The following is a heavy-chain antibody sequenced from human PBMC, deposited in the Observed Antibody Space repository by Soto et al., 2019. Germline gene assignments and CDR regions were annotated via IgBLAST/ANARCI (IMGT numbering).Heavy chain of an antibody. J-gene: IGHJ6*03. CDR3: ARGTVTKPITYNYYYYMDV. Sequence: SQTLSLTCAISGDSVSTNSAAWNWIRQSPSRGLEWLGRTYYRSKWYNEYAVSVKSRISINPDTSNNQFSLQLNSVTPEDTAVYYCARGTVTKPITYNYYYYMDVWGKGTTVTVSS. CDR1: GDSVSTNSAA. CDR2: TYYRSKWYN. D-gene: IGHD4-17*01. V-gene: IGHV6-1*01.